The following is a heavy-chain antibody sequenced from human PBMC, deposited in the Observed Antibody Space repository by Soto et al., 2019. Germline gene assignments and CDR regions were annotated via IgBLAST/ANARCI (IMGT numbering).Heavy chain of an antibody. Sequence: SETLSLTCTVSGGSIRGYYWSWIRQPPGVGLQWIGNIYYSGSTKYNPSLNSRVTMSLDTSTNQFSLRLSSVTAADTALYYCARLSNRGGDDLDAFDIWGQGTMVTVSS. CDR3: ARLSNRGGDDLDAFDI. V-gene: IGHV4-59*08. J-gene: IGHJ3*02. D-gene: IGHD4-4*01. CDR1: GGSIRGYY. CDR2: IYYSGST.